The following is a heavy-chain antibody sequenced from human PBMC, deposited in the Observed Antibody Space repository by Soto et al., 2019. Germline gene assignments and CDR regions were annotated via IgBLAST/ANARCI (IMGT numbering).Heavy chain of an antibody. CDR2: IYYSGST. CDR1: GGSVSSGRYY. D-gene: IGHD5-18*01. J-gene: IGHJ4*02. V-gene: IGHV4-61*01. Sequence: QVQLQESGPGLVKPSETLSLTCTVSGGSVSSGRYYWSWIRQPPGKGLEWIGYIYYSGSTNYNPSLKSRVTISVDTSKNQFSLKLSSVTAADTAVYYCARVGGYSYGLDYWGQGTLVTVSS. CDR3: ARVGGYSYGLDY.